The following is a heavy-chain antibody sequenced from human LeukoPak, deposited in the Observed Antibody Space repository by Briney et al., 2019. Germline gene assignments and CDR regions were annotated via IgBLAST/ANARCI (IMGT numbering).Heavy chain of an antibody. CDR3: ASSPTPGIAVAGTLMSFDY. D-gene: IGHD6-19*01. CDR1: GYTFSSYH. V-gene: IGHV1-2*02. CDR2: INPNSGGT. Sequence: ASVKVSCKASGYTFSSYHVSWVRQAPGQGLEWMGWINPNSGGTNYAQKFQGRVTMTRDTSISTAYMELSRLRSDDTAVYYCASSPTPGIAVAGTLMSFDYWGQGTLVTVSS. J-gene: IGHJ4*02.